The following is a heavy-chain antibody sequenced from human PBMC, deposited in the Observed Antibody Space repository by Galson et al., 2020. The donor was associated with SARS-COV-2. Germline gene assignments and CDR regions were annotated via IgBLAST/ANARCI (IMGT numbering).Heavy chain of an antibody. J-gene: IGHJ2*01. CDR2: IGKTGTTI. Sequence: AGTLRLSCAASGFIFSDHYMSWIRQAPGKGLELVAYIGKTGTTIQYADSLKGRFTISRDNARHSLFLQMNSLRPEDTAVYFCAKLEVPSGDGWYLDLWGRGTLVSVST. CDR1: GFIFSDHY. D-gene: IGHD1-26*01. V-gene: IGHV3-11*01. CDR3: AKLEVPSGDGWYLDL.